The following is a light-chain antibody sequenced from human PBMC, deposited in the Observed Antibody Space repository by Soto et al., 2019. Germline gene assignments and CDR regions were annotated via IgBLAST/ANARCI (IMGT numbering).Light chain of an antibody. J-gene: IGLJ1*01. CDR3: SSFAGINGGFV. CDR1: SSDVGGYNF. V-gene: IGLV2-8*01. Sequence: QSALTQPPSASGSPGQSVTISCTGTSSDVGGYNFVSWYQQHPGKAPKLMIYEVNKRPSGVPDRFSGSKSGNTASLTVSGLQAEDEADYYCSSFAGINGGFVFGTGTKLTVL. CDR2: EVN.